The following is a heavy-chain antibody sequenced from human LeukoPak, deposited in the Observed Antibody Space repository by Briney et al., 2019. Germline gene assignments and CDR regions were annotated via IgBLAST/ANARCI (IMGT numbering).Heavy chain of an antibody. CDR3: AKDGGPIYCSSTSCYTDNGYYYYYMDV. V-gene: IGHV3-30*02. CDR1: GFTFSSYW. CDR2: IWYGGSNK. Sequence: PGGSLGLSCAASGFTFSSYWMSWVRQAPGKGLEWVAVIWYGGSNKYYADSVKGRFTISRDNSKNTLYLQMNSLRAEDTAVYYCAKDGGPIYCSSTSCYTDNGYYYYYMDVWGKGTTVTVSS. J-gene: IGHJ6*03. D-gene: IGHD2-2*02.